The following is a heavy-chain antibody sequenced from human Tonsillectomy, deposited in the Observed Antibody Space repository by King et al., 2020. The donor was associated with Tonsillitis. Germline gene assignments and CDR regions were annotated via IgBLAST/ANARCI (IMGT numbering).Heavy chain of an antibody. D-gene: IGHD2-21*01. CDR3: AKGLAYCAGDCSYVMDV. J-gene: IGHJ6*02. CDR1: GFTFSNYA. Sequence: VQLVESGGGLVQPGGSLRLSCAAPGFTFSNYAMTWVRQAPGKGLECVSVIYSGGSSTYYADSVKGRFTISRDNSKNTVYLQMNSLRADDTAVYYCAKGLAYCAGDCSYVMDVWGQGTTVTVSS. V-gene: IGHV3-23*03. CDR2: IYSGGSST.